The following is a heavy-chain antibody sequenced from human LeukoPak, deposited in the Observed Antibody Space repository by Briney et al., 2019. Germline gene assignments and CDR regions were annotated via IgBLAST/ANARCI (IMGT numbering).Heavy chain of an antibody. CDR3: ARGSHAFDI. V-gene: IGHV3-74*01. CDR2: INSDGSST. J-gene: IGHJ3*02. Sequence: PGGSLRLSCAACGFSFSNYWMHWVRQGPGRGLVWVSRINSDGSSTNYADSVKGRFTISRDNAKNTVSLQMNSLRAEDTAVYYCARGSHAFDIWGQGTRVTVSS. CDR1: GFSFSNYW.